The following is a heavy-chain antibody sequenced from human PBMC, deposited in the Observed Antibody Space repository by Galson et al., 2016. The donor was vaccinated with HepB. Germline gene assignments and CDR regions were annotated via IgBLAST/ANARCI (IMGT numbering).Heavy chain of an antibody. CDR1: GGALRNYA. J-gene: IGHJ5*02. CDR3: ARADTYCSGGGCYSIRFDP. CDR2: IIPSFGTA. Sequence: SVKVSCKASGGALRNYAIDWVRQAPGHGLEWMGGIIPSFGTANYAQKFQGRLTITADKSTSTAYMDLSSLRSEDTAVYYCARADTYCSGGGCYSIRFDPWGQGTLVTVSS. D-gene: IGHD2-15*01. V-gene: IGHV1-69*06.